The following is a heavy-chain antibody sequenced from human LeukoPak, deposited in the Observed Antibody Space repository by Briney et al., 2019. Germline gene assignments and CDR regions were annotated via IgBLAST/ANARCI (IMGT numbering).Heavy chain of an antibody. CDR1: GFTFSYYA. CDR3: ARPIDNGSGSYYFDY. CDR2: ISYDGSNE. Sequence: PGGSLRLSCAASGFTFSYYAMHWVRQAPGKGLEWVAVISYDGSNEYYADSVKGRFTISRDNSKNTLSLQMNTLRPEGTAVYYCARPIDNGSGSYYFDYWGQGTLVTVSS. J-gene: IGHJ4*02. D-gene: IGHD3-10*01. V-gene: IGHV3-30-3*01.